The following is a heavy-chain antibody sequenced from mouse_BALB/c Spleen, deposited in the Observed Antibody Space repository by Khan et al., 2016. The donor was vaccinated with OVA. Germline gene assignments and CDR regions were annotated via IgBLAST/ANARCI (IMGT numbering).Heavy chain of an antibody. Sequence: EVQLVESGPSLVKPSQTLSLTCSVTGDSITSGYWNWIRKFPGNKLEYMGYISYSGSTYYNPSLKSRISITRDTSKNQSYLQLNSVTTEDTATYYGARYDYDYDGAFAYWGQGTLVTVSA. V-gene: IGHV3-8*02. CDR1: GDSITSGY. J-gene: IGHJ3*01. CDR3: ARYDYDYDGAFAY. CDR2: ISYSGST. D-gene: IGHD2-4*01.